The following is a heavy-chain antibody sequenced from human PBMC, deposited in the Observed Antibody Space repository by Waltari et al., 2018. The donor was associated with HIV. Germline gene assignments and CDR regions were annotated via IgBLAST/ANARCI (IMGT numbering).Heavy chain of an antibody. D-gene: IGHD1-1*01. Sequence: EVQLVQSGAEVKKPGESLKISCKGSGYRFTTYWIAWVRQIPGKGLEWMGIIYPGDSDVRYSPSFQGQVTISVDKSISTAYLQWSSLEASDSAMYYCARLPYNWNDGVDYWGQGTLVTVSS. V-gene: IGHV5-51*01. CDR1: GYRFTTYW. CDR3: ARLPYNWNDGVDY. CDR2: IYPGDSDV. J-gene: IGHJ4*02.